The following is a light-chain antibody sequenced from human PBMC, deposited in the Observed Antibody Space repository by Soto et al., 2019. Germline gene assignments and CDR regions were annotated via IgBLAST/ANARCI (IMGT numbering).Light chain of an antibody. CDR1: QSVSSN. V-gene: IGKV3-15*01. CDR2: RAS. CDR3: QQHNNWPLT. Sequence: EVVMTQSPATLSVSPGERAALSCRASQSVSSNLAWYQQKVGQAPRLLIYRASTRATGIPARFSGSGSGTEFTLTISSLQSEDFAVYYCQQHNNWPLTFGGGTKVEIK. J-gene: IGKJ4*01.